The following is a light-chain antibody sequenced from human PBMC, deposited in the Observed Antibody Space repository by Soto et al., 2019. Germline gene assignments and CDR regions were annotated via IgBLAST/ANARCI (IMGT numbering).Light chain of an antibody. J-gene: IGLJ1*01. CDR1: SSGIRDYNY. CDR2: EVS. V-gene: IGLV2-14*01. Sequence: QSALTQPASVSGSPGRSITISCTGTSSGIRDYNYVSWYQQLPGNAPKLIMYEVSNRPSGISNRFSGSKSGNTASLTISGLQAEDEADYYCSSKSPDFFGTGTKVTVL. CDR3: SSKSPDF.